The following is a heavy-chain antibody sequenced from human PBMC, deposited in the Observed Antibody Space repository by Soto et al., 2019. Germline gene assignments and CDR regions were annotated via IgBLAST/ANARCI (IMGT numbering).Heavy chain of an antibody. D-gene: IGHD2-15*01. J-gene: IGHJ5*02. Sequence: EVQLLESGGGLVQPGGSLRLSCAASGFTFSSYAMSWVRQAPGKGLEWVSAISGSGGSTYYADSVKGRFTISRDNSKNTLYLQMNSLRAEDTAVYYCAKEEDIVVVVAAPSNWFDPWGQGTLVTVSS. CDR3: AKEEDIVVVVAAPSNWFDP. V-gene: IGHV3-23*01. CDR1: GFTFSSYA. CDR2: ISGSGGST.